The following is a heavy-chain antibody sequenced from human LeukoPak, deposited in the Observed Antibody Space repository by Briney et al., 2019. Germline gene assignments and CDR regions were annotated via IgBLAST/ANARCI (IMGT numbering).Heavy chain of an antibody. Sequence: SETLSLTCAVYGGSFSGYYWSWIRQPPGKGLEWIGEINHSGSTNYNPSLKSRVTISVDTSKNQFSLKLSSVTAADTAVYYCAREDILTGYYDYWGRGTLVTVSS. D-gene: IGHD3-9*01. V-gene: IGHV4-34*01. CDR2: INHSGST. CDR1: GGSFSGYY. J-gene: IGHJ4*02. CDR3: AREDILTGYYDY.